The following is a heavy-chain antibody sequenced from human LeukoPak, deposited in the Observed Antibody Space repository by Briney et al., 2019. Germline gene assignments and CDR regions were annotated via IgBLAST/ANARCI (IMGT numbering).Heavy chain of an antibody. CDR1: GGSISSYY. J-gene: IGHJ3*02. D-gene: IGHD6-19*01. V-gene: IGHV4-59*01. CDR2: IYYSGST. CDR3: ASTSSGWTGDDAFDI. Sequence: SETLSPTCTVSGGSISSYYWSWIRQPPGKGLEWIGYIYYSGSTNYNPSLKSRVTISVDTSKNQFSLKLSSVTAADTAVYYCASTSSGWTGDDAFDIWGQGTMVTDSS.